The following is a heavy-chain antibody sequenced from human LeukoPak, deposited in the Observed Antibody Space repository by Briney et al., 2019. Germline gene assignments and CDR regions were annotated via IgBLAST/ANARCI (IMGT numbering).Heavy chain of an antibody. J-gene: IGHJ6*03. CDR3: GYSSSWKYYYYYMDV. CDR1: GGSINTHY. D-gene: IGHD6-13*01. CDR2: IFYSGST. V-gene: IGHV4-59*11. Sequence: SETLSLTCTVSGGSINTHYWSWIRQPPGKGLEWIGHIFYSGSTKYNPSLKSRVTISADRANNQFSLKLSSVTAADTAVYYCGYSSSWKYYYYYMDVWGKGTTVTVSS.